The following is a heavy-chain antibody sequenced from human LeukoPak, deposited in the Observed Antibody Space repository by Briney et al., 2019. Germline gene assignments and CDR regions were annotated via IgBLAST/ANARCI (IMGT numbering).Heavy chain of an antibody. CDR2: ISAYNGNT. J-gene: IGHJ5*02. CDR3: ARAPYYYDNSGYYYFDP. D-gene: IGHD3-22*01. CDR1: GYIFTSYG. V-gene: IGHV1-18*01. Sequence: ASVKVSCKSSGYIFTSYGISWVRQAPGQGLEWLGWISAYNGNTNYEQKLQGRLTMTTDTSTSTAYMELRSLRSDDTAVYYCARAPYYYDNSGYYYFDPWGQGTLVTVSS.